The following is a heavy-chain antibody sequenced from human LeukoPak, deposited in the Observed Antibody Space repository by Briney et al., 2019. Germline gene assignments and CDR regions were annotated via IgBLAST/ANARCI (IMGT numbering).Heavy chain of an antibody. CDR2: ISGSGDTT. J-gene: IGHJ4*02. CDR3: AKVSRGPTAAIAKNYFDY. Sequence: PGGSLRLSCAASGFTFSSYAMSWVRQAPGKGLEWVSGISGSGDTTYYADSVKGRFTISRDNSKNTLYLQMNSLRAEDTAIYYCAKVSRGPTAAIAKNYFDYWGLGTLVTVSS. D-gene: IGHD2-2*01. CDR1: GFTFSSYA. V-gene: IGHV3-23*01.